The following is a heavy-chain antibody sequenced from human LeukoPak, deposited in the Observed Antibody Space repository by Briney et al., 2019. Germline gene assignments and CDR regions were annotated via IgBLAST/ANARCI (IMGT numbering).Heavy chain of an antibody. CDR1: GFTLSSYA. CDR2: ISGSGRST. J-gene: IGHJ4*02. V-gene: IGHV3-23*01. Sequence: GGSLGLSCAASGFTLSSYAMSWVRQAPGKGLEWVSAISGSGRSTYYADPVKGRFTISKDNSKNTLYLQMNSLRAEDTAVYYCARKEGLDYWGQGTLVTVSS. CDR3: ARKEGLDY.